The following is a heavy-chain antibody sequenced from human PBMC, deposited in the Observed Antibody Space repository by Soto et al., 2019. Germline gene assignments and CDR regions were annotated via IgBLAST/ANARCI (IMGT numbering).Heavy chain of an antibody. J-gene: IGHJ6*02. CDR1: GYTFTNYW. V-gene: IGHV5-10-1*01. D-gene: IGHD6-13*01. CDR2: IDPSDSST. CDR3: ARGVAAGDYSYYPMDF. Sequence: GDVQQVTSRVSGYTFTNYWISWVRQMPGKGLEWMGKIDPSDSSTNYSPSFEGHVTISADKSIRTAFLQWSSLTASDTAMYFCARGVAAGDYSYYPMDFWGQGTTVTFS.